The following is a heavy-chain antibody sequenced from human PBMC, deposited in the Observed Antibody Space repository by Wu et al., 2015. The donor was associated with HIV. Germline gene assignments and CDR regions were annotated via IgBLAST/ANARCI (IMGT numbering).Heavy chain of an antibody. Sequence: QVQLVQSGAEVKKPGSSVKVSCKASGGTFSSYAISWVRQAPGQGLEWMGGIIPIFGTANYAQKFQGRVTITADESTSTAHMELSSLRSEDTAVYYCARALKRPDYYYYYMDVWGKGTTVTVSS. CDR2: IIPIFGTA. V-gene: IGHV1-69*01. D-gene: IGHD6-6*01. J-gene: IGHJ6*03. CDR1: GGTFSSYA. CDR3: ARALKRPDYYYYYMDV.